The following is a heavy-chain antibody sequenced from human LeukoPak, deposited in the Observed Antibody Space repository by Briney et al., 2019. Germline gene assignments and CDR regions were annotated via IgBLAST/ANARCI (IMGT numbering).Heavy chain of an antibody. CDR2: INHSGST. CDR3: VRLSLRVVVPAAMGAGWFDP. Sequence: SETLSLTCAVYGGSFSGYYWSWIRQPPGKGLEWIGEINHSGSTNYNPSLKSRVTISVDTSKNQFSLKLSSVTAADTAVYYCVRLSLRVVVPAAMGAGWFDPWGQGTLVTVSS. J-gene: IGHJ5*02. D-gene: IGHD2-2*01. V-gene: IGHV4-34*01. CDR1: GGSFSGYY.